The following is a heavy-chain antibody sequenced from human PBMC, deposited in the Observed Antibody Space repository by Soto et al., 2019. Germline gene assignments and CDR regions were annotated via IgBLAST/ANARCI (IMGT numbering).Heavy chain of an antibody. V-gene: IGHV1-18*01. Sequence: ASVKVSCKSSGYTFADYGVSWVRQAPGQGLEWMGRISTYSVYTKYSQKFYGRVTMSTDASTATAYMELRSLRSDDTAVYYCARGGRGSCDSLDYFDMDVWGQGTKITVSS. CDR3: ARGGRGSCDSLDYFDMDV. CDR1: GYTFADYG. J-gene: IGHJ6*02. CDR2: ISTYSVYT. D-gene: IGHD2-21*01.